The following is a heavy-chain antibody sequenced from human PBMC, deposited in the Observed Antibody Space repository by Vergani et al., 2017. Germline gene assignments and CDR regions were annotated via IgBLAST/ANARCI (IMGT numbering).Heavy chain of an antibody. D-gene: IGHD2-15*01. CDR3: ARAPDCSGGSCSQQKYYYYYGMDV. J-gene: IGHJ6*02. V-gene: IGHV4-59*01. CDR1: GGSISSYY. CDR2: IYYSGST. Sequence: QVQLQESGPGLVKPSETLSLTCTVSGGSISSYYWSWIRQPPGKGLEWIGYIYYSGSTNYNPSLKSRVTISVDTSKNQFSLKLSSVTAADTAVYYCARAPDCSGGSCSQQKYYYYYGMDVGGQGTTVTVSS.